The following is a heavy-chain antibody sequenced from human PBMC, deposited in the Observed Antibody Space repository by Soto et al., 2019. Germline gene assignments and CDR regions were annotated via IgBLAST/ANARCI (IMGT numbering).Heavy chain of an antibody. J-gene: IGHJ4*02. CDR3: ARDPALVDFWSGYYDY. V-gene: IGHV3-30-3*01. Sequence: GGSLRLSCAASGFTFSSYAMHWVRQAPGKGLEWVAVISYDGSNKYYADSVKGRFTISRDNSKNTLYLQMNSLRAEDTAVYYCARDPALVDFWSGYYDYWGQGTLVTVSS. D-gene: IGHD3-3*01. CDR1: GFTFSSYA. CDR2: ISYDGSNK.